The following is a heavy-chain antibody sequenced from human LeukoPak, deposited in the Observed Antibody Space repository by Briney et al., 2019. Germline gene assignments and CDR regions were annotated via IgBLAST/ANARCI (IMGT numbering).Heavy chain of an antibody. V-gene: IGHV3-23*01. CDR2: ISESGGTT. CDR1: GFTFSSYA. J-gene: IGHJ4*02. CDR3: ARQWLING. Sequence: GSLRLSCAASGFTFSSYAMNWVRQAPGKGLEWVSSISESGGTTDYADSVKGRFTISRDNSKNTLYLQMNSLRAEDTAVYYCARQWLINGWGQGILVTVSS. D-gene: IGHD6-19*01.